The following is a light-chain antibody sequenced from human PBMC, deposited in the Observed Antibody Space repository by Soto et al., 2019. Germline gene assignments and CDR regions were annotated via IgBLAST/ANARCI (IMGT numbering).Light chain of an antibody. J-gene: IGKJ1*01. CDR2: DAS. CDR1: QDIATY. CDR3: QQSGDTPPWT. Sequence: EIQMPQSPSSLSASVGNRVTITCQASQDIATYLNWYQQKPGKAPNLLIYDASNLETGVPSRFSGGGSGTDFALTINSLQPEDFASYYCQQSGDTPPWTFGQGTKVDIK. V-gene: IGKV1-33*01.